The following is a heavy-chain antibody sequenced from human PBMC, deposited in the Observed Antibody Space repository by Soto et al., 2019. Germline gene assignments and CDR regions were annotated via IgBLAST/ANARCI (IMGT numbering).Heavy chain of an antibody. CDR3: AKDSTAYSSSYDFDY. CDR2: ISGRGGST. Sequence: EVQLLESGGGLVQPGGSLRLSCAASGFTFSSYAMSWVRQAAGKGLEWVSAISGRGGSTYYADSVRGRFTISRDNSKKALYLQMNSLRAEDTAVYYCAKDSTAYSSSYDFDYWGQGTLVTVSS. D-gene: IGHD6-6*01. J-gene: IGHJ4*02. V-gene: IGHV3-23*01. CDR1: GFTFSSYA.